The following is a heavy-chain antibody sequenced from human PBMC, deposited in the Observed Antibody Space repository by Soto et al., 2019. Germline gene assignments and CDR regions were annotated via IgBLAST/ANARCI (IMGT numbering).Heavy chain of an antibody. Sequence: SETLSLTCNVTGVSVSSAGYYWTWIRQHPGKGLEWIGYISTSGSTYYNPSLKSRLTISLDTSKNQFSLKLNSVTSADTAVYFCAREVVAITNFIDYWGQGTLVTVSS. V-gene: IGHV4-31*03. CDR3: AREVVAITNFIDY. CDR1: GVSVSSAGYY. D-gene: IGHD2-15*01. CDR2: ISTSGST. J-gene: IGHJ4*02.